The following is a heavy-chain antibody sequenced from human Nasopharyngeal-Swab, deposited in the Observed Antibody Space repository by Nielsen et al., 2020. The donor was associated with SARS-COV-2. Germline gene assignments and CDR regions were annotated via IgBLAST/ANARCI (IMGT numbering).Heavy chain of an antibody. V-gene: IGHV3-7*05. CDR3: ARDYTRFDY. D-gene: IGHD3-16*01. Sequence: GESLKISCAASGFTFSSYWMSWVRQAPGKGLEWVAYIKEDGSEKYFVDSVKGRFTISRDNAKNSLYLQMNSLRAEDTAAYYCARDYTRFDYWGQGTLVTVSS. CDR2: IKEDGSEK. CDR1: GFTFSSYW. J-gene: IGHJ4*02.